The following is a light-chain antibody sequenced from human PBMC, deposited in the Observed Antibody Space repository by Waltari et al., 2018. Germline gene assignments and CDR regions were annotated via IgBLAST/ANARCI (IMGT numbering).Light chain of an antibody. CDR1: SGSIGRNY. Sequence: FMLTQPHSVSESPGKTVTISCTRNSGSIGRNYVHWYHQRQGGAPTIVIFEDDQRPSGVPDRFSGSIDSASNSASLTLSGLEIEDEGDYYCQSYDGGIWVFGGGTRLTVL. V-gene: IGLV6-57*04. J-gene: IGLJ3*02. CDR2: EDD. CDR3: QSYDGGIWV.